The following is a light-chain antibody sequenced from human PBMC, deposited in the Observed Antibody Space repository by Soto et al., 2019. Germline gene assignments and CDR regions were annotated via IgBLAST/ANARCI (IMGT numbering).Light chain of an antibody. CDR2: DAS. J-gene: IGKJ5*01. Sequence: EIVLTQSPATLSLSPGERATLSCRASQSLSTHLAWYQHKPGQAPRLLIYDASNRATGIPARFSGSGSGTDFPLTISSLEPEDFAVYYCQQRVNWPITFGQGPRLEIK. V-gene: IGKV3-11*01. CDR1: QSLSTH. CDR3: QQRVNWPIT.